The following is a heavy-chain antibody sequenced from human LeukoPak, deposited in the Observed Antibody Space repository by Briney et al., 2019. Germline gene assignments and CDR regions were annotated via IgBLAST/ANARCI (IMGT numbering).Heavy chain of an antibody. J-gene: IGHJ5*02. CDR1: GGSITRYY. CDR2: VSRSGKT. D-gene: IGHD2-15*01. CDR3: ARVAGVELLLPFDP. Sequence: SETLSLTCSVSGGSITRYYWSWIRQTPGKGLEWIGSVSRSGKTNFNSSLKSRVTISTDTSKTTLSLRLSSVTAADTAVYYCARVAGVELLLPFDPWGQGTLVTVSS. V-gene: IGHV4-59*12.